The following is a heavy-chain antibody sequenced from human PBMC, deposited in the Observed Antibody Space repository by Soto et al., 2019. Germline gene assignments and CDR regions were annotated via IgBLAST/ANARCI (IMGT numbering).Heavy chain of an antibody. V-gene: IGHV1-24*01. CDR1: GYTLTELS. CDR3: ASCRWIQLWLFDY. D-gene: IGHD5-18*01. J-gene: IGHJ4*02. Sequence: SVKVSCKVSGYTLTELSMHGVLQAPGKGLEWMGGFDPEDGETIYAQKFQGRVTMTEDTSTDTAYMELSSLRSEDTAVYYCASCRWIQLWLFDYWGQGTLVTVSS. CDR2: FDPEDGET.